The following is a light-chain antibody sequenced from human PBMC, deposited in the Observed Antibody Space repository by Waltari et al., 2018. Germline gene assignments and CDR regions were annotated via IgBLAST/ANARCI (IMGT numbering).Light chain of an antibody. V-gene: IGLV2-23*01. CDR3: CAYAGKV. CDR1: RNDVGSSNF. CDR2: DDT. J-gene: IGLJ3*02. Sequence: QPALTQPASVSGSPGQSATISCTGPRNDVGSSNFFSWYQQHPGKAPKLIIHDDTERPSGVSDRFSGSKSANGASLTISGLQAEDEAHYYCCAYAGKVFGGGTRLTVL.